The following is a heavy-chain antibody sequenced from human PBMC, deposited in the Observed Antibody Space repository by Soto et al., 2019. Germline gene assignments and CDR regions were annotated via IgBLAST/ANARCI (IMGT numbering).Heavy chain of an antibody. CDR2: IRSKAYGGTT. J-gene: IGHJ4*02. D-gene: IGHD3-9*01. CDR3: TTDPYYDIFTG. Sequence: PGGSLRLSCTASGFTFGDYAMSWFRQAPGKGLEWVGFIRSKAYGGTTEYAASVKGRFTISRDDSKNTLFLQMNSLKTEDTAVYYCTTDPYYDIFTGWGQGTLVTVSS. V-gene: IGHV3-49*03. CDR1: GFTFGDYA.